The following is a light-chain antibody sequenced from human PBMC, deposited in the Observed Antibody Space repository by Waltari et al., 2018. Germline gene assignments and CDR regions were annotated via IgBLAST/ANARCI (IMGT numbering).Light chain of an antibody. CDR3: QQYNSYPLT. V-gene: IGKV1-5*03. CDR2: KAS. J-gene: IGKJ1*01. CDR1: QSISSW. Sequence: DIQMTQSPSTLSASVGDRITITCRASQSISSWLAWYQQKPGKALKLLIYKASSLESGVPSRFSGSGSGTEFTLTISSLQPDDFATYDCQQYNSYPLTFGQGTKVEIK.